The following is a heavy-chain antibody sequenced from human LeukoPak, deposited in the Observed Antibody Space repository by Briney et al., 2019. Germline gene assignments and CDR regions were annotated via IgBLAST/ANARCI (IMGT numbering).Heavy chain of an antibody. CDR1: GFTFSSYW. CDR3: ATSPTGDNY. Sequence: GGSLRLPCAASGFTFSSYWMHWVRQAPGKGLVWVSRINTDGSSTNYADSVKGRFTISRDNAKNTLYLQMNSLRAEDTAVYYCATSPTGDNYWGQGTLVTVSS. V-gene: IGHV3-74*01. J-gene: IGHJ4*02. D-gene: IGHD7-27*01. CDR2: INTDGSST.